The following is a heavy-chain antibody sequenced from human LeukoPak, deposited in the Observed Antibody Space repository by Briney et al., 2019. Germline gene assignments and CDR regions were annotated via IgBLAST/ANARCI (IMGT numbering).Heavy chain of an antibody. V-gene: IGHV3-30*02. J-gene: IGHJ4*02. CDR1: GFTFSSYG. D-gene: IGHD4-17*01. CDR3: AKRADYDDYHFDY. Sequence: GGSLRLSCAASGFTFSSYGMHWVRQAPGKGLEWVAFIRYDGNSKYYADSVKGRFTIYRDNSKNTLYLQMNSLRAEDTAVYYCAKRADYDDYHFDYWGQGTLVTVSS. CDR2: IRYDGNSK.